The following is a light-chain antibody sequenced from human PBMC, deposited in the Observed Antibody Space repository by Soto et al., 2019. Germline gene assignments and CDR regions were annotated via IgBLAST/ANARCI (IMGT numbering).Light chain of an antibody. J-gene: IGLJ2*01. Sequence: QSVLTQPPSASGTPGQRVTISCSGSNSNIGSNPVNWYQHFPGTAPKLLIYNSDQRPSGVPDRFSGSKSGTSASLAISGLQSEDEADYYCETWDDSLSGVVFGGGTKLTVL. CDR3: ETWDDSLSGVV. V-gene: IGLV1-44*01. CDR1: NSNIGSNP. CDR2: NSD.